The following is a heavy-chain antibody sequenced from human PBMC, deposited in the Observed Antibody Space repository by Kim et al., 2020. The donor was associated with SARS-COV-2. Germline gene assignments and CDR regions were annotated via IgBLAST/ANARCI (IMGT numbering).Heavy chain of an antibody. Sequence: SETLSLTCAVYGGSFSGYYWSWIRQPPGKGLEWIGEINHSGSTNYNPSLKSRVTISVDTSKNQFSLKLSSVTAADTAGYYCARGRGGSGRYYGRWFDPWGQGTLVTVSS. V-gene: IGHV4-34*01. CDR3: ARGRGGSGRYYGRWFDP. D-gene: IGHD3-10*01. CDR1: GGSFSGYY. J-gene: IGHJ5*02. CDR2: INHSGST.